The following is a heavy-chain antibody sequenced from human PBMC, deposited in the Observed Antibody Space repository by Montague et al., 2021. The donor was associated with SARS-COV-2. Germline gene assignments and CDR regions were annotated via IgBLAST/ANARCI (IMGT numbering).Heavy chain of an antibody. V-gene: IGHV4-59*01. Sequence: SETLSLTCTVSGGSSEGNHWTWVRQSPGKGREGIGQIGSTNYNPSLESSISTSVDTSKSQFSLNMPSVTAADSAIYYWVMLYGVGGGRVFWGQGTLVTVSS. J-gene: IGHJ4*02. D-gene: IGHD1-26*01. CDR3: VMLYGVGGGRVF. CDR2: IGST. CDR1: GGSSEGNH.